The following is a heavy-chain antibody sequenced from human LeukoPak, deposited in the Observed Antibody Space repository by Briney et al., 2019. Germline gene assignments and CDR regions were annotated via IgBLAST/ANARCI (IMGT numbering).Heavy chain of an antibody. V-gene: IGHV1-58*02. CDR1: GFTFTSSA. D-gene: IGHD1-26*01. J-gene: IGHJ3*02. Sequence: GASVKVSCKASGFTFTSSAMQWVRQARGQRLEWIGWIVVGSGNTNYAQKFQERVTITRDMSISTAYMELSSLRSEDTAVYYCAATIGATNAFDIWGQGTMVTVSS. CDR3: AATIGATNAFDI. CDR2: IVVGSGNT.